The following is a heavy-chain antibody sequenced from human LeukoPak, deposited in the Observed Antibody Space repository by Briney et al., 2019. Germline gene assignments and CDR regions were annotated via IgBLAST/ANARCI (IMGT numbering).Heavy chain of an antibody. J-gene: IGHJ4*02. CDR1: GFTFSTYA. CDR3: AKDLYYGSGSKFDD. Sequence: GGSLRLSCAASGFTFSTYAMGWVRQAPGKGLEWVSFISGSGTSTYYADSVKGRFTISRDNSKNTLSLQMNSLRVEDTAVYYCAKDLYYGSGSKFDDWGQGTLVTASS. V-gene: IGHV3-23*01. CDR2: ISGSGTST. D-gene: IGHD3-10*01.